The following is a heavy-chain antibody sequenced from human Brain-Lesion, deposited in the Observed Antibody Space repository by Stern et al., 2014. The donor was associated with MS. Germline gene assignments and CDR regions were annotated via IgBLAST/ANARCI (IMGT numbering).Heavy chain of an antibody. J-gene: IGHJ6*02. D-gene: IGHD3-3*01. CDR1: GFTFGNYW. Sequence: VQLVESGGGLVQPGGSLTISCTAAGFTFGNYWMTWVRQAPGKGLEWGANIKEDGTEKNYVDSVKGRFTISRDNARNSLYLQMNSLRVEDTALYYCARVYNTIYGIVTQRGSGMDVWGQGTRVIVSS. V-gene: IGHV3-7*01. CDR2: IKEDGTEK. CDR3: ARVYNTIYGIVTQRGSGMDV.